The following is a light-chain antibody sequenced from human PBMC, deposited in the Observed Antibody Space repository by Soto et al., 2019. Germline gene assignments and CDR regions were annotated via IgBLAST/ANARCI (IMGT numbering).Light chain of an antibody. CDR2: GAS. CDR3: QQRSHWPRT. CDR1: RIVCTN. J-gene: IGKJ1*01. Sequence: TQAPAALTQSPGAIATLSCSASRIVCTNLAWYQQKPGQAPRLLIYGASTRATGIPARFSGSGSGTEFTLTISRLKSEDFAVYDGQQRSHWPRTFGQGTKVDIK. V-gene: IGKV3-15*01.